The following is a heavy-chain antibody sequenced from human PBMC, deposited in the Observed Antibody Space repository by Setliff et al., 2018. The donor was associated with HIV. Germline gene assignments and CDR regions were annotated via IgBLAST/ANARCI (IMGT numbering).Heavy chain of an antibody. D-gene: IGHD6-13*01. CDR3: AGGGIAAAGTLNYYYYGLDV. V-gene: IGHV1-2*04. CDR1: GYTFTGYY. CDR2: IIPNSGGT. Sequence: GASVKVSCKASGYTFTGYYLHWVRQAPGQGLEWMGWIIPNSGGTNYAQKFQGWVTMTRDTSISTTYMELSRLRSDDTAVYYCAGGGIAAAGTLNYYYYGLDVWGQGTTVTVSS. J-gene: IGHJ6*02.